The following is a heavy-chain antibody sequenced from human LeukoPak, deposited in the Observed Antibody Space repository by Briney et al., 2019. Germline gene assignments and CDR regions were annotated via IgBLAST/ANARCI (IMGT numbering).Heavy chain of an antibody. CDR3: AKSWGSPRPYYNYMDV. V-gene: IGHV3-23*01. CDR1: VNIFSHYA. D-gene: IGHD3-16*01. J-gene: IGHJ6*03. CDR2: IGNSGGRL. Sequence: GGSLRLSCGASVNIFSHYAMMCVRQARGKGLECVSIIGNSGGRLYYAYSVKGGFNISRDNSKNTLSLQMNGLRPEDTAVYYCAKSWGSPRPYYNYMDVWGKGTTVTVSS.